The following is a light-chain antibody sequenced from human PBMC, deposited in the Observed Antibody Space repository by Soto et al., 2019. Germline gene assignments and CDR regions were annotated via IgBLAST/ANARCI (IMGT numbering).Light chain of an antibody. CDR2: DAT. V-gene: IGKV3-11*01. J-gene: IGKJ4*01. Sequence: EIVLTQSPATLSLSPGERAALSCRASQSVSSHLAWYQQKPGQAPRLLIYDATNRATGIPARFSGSGSGKDFTLIISSLEPEDLAVYYCQQRSNWPLTFGGGTKVEIK. CDR3: QQRSNWPLT. CDR1: QSVSSH.